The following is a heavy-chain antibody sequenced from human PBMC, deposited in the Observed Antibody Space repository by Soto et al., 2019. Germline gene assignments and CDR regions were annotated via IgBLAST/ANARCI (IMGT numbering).Heavy chain of an antibody. J-gene: IGHJ6*03. CDR1: GYTFTSYA. CDR2: INAGNGNT. CDR3: ARGYCSSTSCYYHYYMDC. Sequence: ASVKVSCKASGYTFTSYAMHWVRQAPGQRLEWMGWINAGNGNTKYSQKFQGRVTITRDTSASTAYMELSSLRSEDTAVYYCARGYCSSTSCYYHYYMDCSGKGTTGTLSS. D-gene: IGHD2-2*01. V-gene: IGHV1-3*01.